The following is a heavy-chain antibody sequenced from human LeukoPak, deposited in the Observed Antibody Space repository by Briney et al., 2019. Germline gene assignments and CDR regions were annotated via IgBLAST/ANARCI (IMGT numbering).Heavy chain of an antibody. Sequence: SETLSLTCTVSGGSVSSSRYYWTWVRQPPGKGLEWIGYIYHGSATYNPSLKSRVTISVDTSKNQFSLKLSSVTAADTAVYYCARGARAGYNLEPFDYWGQGTLVTVSS. D-gene: IGHD5-24*01. CDR3: ARGARAGYNLEPFDY. V-gene: IGHV4-61*01. CDR1: GGSVSSSRYY. CDR2: IYHGSA. J-gene: IGHJ4*02.